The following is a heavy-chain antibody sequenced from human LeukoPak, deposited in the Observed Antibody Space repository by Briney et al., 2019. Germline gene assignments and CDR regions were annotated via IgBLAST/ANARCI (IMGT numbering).Heavy chain of an antibody. V-gene: IGHV3-48*02. CDR3: ASGRRNVGFEY. D-gene: IGHD1-26*01. Sequence: GGSLRLSCAASGFTFSTYGMNWVRQAPGKGLEWVSYISGSSSPIYYADSVKGRFTISRDNAKNSLYLQMNSLRDDDTAVYYCASGRRNVGFEYWGQGTLLTVSS. CDR1: GFTFSTYG. CDR2: ISGSSSPI. J-gene: IGHJ4*02.